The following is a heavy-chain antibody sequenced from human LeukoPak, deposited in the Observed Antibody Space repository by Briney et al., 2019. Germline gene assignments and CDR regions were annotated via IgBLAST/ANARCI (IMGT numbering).Heavy chain of an antibody. CDR1: GFTFSSYE. J-gene: IGHJ6*03. D-gene: IGHD2-15*01. V-gene: IGHV3-21*01. Sequence: GGSLRLSCAASGFTFSSYEMNWVRQAPGKGLEWVSSISSSSSYIYYADSVKGRFTISRDNAKNSLYLQMNSLRAEDTAVYYCASDKDIVVVVAATDYYYMDVWGKGTTVTVSS. CDR2: ISSSSSYI. CDR3: ASDKDIVVVVAATDYYYMDV.